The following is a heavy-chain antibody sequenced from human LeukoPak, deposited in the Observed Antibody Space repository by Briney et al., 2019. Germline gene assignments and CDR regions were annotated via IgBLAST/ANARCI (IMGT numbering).Heavy chain of an antibody. CDR2: ISSSSSTI. CDR1: GFTFSSYS. CDR3: ARDLRYSSSPSRY. V-gene: IGHV3-48*04. D-gene: IGHD6-13*01. J-gene: IGHJ4*02. Sequence: GGSLRLSCAASGFTFSSYSMNWVRQAPGKGLEWVSYISSSSSTIYYADSVKGRFTISRDNAKNSLYLQMNSLRAEDTAVYYCARDLRYSSSPSRYWGQGTLVTVSS.